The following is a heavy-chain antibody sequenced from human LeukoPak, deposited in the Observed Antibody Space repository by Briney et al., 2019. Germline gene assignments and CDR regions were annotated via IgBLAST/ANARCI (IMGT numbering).Heavy chain of an antibody. CDR1: GYTFTSYG. V-gene: IGHV1-18*01. J-gene: IGHJ6*03. Sequence: ASVKVSCKASGYTFTSYGISWVRQAPGQGLEWMGWISAYNGNTNYAQKLQGRVTMTTDTSTSTAYMELRSLRSDDTAVYYCASGALGSSSSYYYYMDVWGKGTTVTVSS. D-gene: IGHD6-6*01. CDR3: ASGALGSSSSYYYYMDV. CDR2: ISAYNGNT.